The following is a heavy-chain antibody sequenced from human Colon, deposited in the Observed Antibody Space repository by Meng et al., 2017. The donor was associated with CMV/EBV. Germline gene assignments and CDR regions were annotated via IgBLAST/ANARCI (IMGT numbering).Heavy chain of an antibody. CDR1: GFMLSSYM. V-gene: IGHV3-21*01. CDR2: ISATSADI. D-gene: IGHD1-26*01. Sequence: GSLRLSCEASGFMLSSYMMNWVRQAPGKGLEWVSSISATSADIYYADSVRGRFTITRDNAKNSVYLEMNSLTAEDTAIYYCTRDYYTSRWGQGTLVTVSS. CDR3: TRDYYTSR. J-gene: IGHJ4*02.